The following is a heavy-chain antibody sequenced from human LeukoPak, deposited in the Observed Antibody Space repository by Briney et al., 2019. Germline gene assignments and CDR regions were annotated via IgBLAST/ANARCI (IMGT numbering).Heavy chain of an antibody. J-gene: IGHJ6*02. CDR2: INHSGST. V-gene: IGHV4-34*01. D-gene: IGHD6-19*01. CDR1: GGSFSGYY. CDR3: ARVSGWYYYYGMDV. Sequence: SETLSLTCAVYGGSFSGYYWSWIRQPPGKGLEWIGEINHSGSTNYNPPLKSRVTISVDTSKNQFSLKLSSVTAADTAVYYCARVSGWYYYYGMDVWGQGTTVTVSS.